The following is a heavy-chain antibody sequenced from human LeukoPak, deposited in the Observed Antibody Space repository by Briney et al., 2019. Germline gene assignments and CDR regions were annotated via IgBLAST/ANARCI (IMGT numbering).Heavy chain of an antibody. V-gene: IGHV3-48*01. CDR2: ISSSSSTI. Sequence: GGSMRLSCAASGFIFSTYSMNWVRQAPGKGLEWVSYISSSSSTIYYADSVKGRFTISRDNAENSLYLQMNSLGAEDTAVYYCARDDHYNYYYMDVWGKGTTVTVSS. CDR3: ARDDHYNYYYMDV. CDR1: GFIFSTYS. J-gene: IGHJ6*03.